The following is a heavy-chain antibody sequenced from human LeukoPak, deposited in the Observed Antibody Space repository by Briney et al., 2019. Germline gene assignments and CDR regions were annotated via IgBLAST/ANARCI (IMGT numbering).Heavy chain of an antibody. CDR2: INPNSGGT. Sequence: ASVKVSCKASGYTFTGYYMHWVRQAPGQGLEWMGWINPNSGGTNYAQKFQGRVTMTRDTSISTAYMELSRLRSDDTAVYYCAARISSGSLTDYWGQGTLVTVSS. V-gene: IGHV1-2*02. CDR3: AARISSGSLTDY. D-gene: IGHD3-22*01. J-gene: IGHJ4*02. CDR1: GYTFTGYY.